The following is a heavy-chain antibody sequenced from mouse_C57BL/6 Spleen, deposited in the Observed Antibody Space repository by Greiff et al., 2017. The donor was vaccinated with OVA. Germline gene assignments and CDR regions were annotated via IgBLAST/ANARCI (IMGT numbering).Heavy chain of an antibody. D-gene: IGHD4-1*01. CDR3: ASDGRLGYAMDY. Sequence: QVQLQQPGTELVKPGASVKLSCKASGYTFTSYWMHWVKQRPGQGLEWIGNINPSNGGTNYNEKFKSKATLTVDKYSSTAYMQLSSLTSEDAAVYYCASDGRLGYAMDYWGQGTSVTVSS. CDR2: INPSNGGT. CDR1: GYTFTSYW. J-gene: IGHJ4*01. V-gene: IGHV1-53*01.